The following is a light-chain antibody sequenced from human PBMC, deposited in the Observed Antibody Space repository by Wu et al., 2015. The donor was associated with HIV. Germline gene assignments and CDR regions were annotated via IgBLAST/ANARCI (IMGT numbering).Light chain of an antibody. V-gene: IGKV1-5*03. J-gene: IGKJ1*01. CDR1: ESISSW. CDR2: KAS. CDR3: QQYNFYPST. Sequence: DIQMTQSPSTLSASVGDRVTITCRASESISSWLAWYQQKPGKAPNLLIYKASSLESGVPSRFSGSGSGTEFTLSISSLQPDDCATYYCQQYNFYPSTFGQGTKVEIK.